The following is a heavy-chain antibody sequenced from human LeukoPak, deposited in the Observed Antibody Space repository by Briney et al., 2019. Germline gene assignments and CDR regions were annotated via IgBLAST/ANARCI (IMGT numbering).Heavy chain of an antibody. D-gene: IGHD2-15*01. CDR3: ARDGYCSGSTCYNWYFDL. Sequence: SETLSLTCTVSGGTISSGGYYWTWIRQPPGKGLEWIGYIHNSGSTYYNPSLKSRVTISMDKSKNQFSLKLNSVTAADTAVYYCARDGYCSGSTCYNWYFDLWGRGTLATVSS. V-gene: IGHV4-30-2*01. CDR2: IHNSGST. CDR1: GGTISSGGYY. J-gene: IGHJ2*01.